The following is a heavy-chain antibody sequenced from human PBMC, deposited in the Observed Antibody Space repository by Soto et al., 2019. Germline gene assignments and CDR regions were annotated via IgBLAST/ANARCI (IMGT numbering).Heavy chain of an antibody. Sequence: QVQLVQSGAEVKPPGASVTVSCKASGYTFTGHYMHWVRQVSGKGLEYLGWLKSDNGGAYFAPKFQGRVTSTRDTSTTTAYMELSGLRSDDTAVYFCARDLCPLGSGSACPKFGLDFWGQGTTVTVSS. D-gene: IGHD3-10*01. J-gene: IGHJ6*02. CDR1: GYTFTGHY. V-gene: IGHV1-2*02. CDR2: LKSDNGGA. CDR3: ARDLCPLGSGSACPKFGLDF.